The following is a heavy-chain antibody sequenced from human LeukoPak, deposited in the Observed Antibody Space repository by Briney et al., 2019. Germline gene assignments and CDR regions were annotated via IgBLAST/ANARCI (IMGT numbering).Heavy chain of an antibody. CDR1: GGSISSYY. V-gene: IGHV4-59*01. CDR3: ASASHSIYYYYMDV. D-gene: IGHD3-3*02. J-gene: IGHJ6*03. Sequence: SETLSLTCTVSGGSISSYYWSWIRQPPGKGLEWIGYIYYSGSTNYNPPLKSRVTISVDTSKNQFSLKLSSVTAADTAVYYCASASHSIYYYYMDVWGKGTTVTVSS. CDR2: IYYSGST.